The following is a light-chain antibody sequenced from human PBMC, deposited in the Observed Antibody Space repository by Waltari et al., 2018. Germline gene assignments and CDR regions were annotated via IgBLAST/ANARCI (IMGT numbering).Light chain of an antibody. Sequence: QSVLTQPPSASGTPGQRVIISCSGSSSNIGSNTVHWYQHLPGTAPKLLLYTNYQRPSGVPDRFSASKSGTSAALTISGLQAEDEADYYCSSYAGNYIYVFGTGTKVTVL. V-gene: IGLV1-44*01. CDR2: TNY. J-gene: IGLJ1*01. CDR3: SSYAGNYIYV. CDR1: SSNIGSNT.